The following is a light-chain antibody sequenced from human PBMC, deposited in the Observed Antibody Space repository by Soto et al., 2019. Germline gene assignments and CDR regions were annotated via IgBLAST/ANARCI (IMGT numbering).Light chain of an antibody. V-gene: IGKV3-11*01. CDR1: ESVSTSY. CDR2: DAS. CDR3: QQHIIWPLT. Sequence: EIVMTQSKSTLSLSPGERATLSCRASESVSTSYLACYQQSPGQAPRLLIYDASNRATGIPTRFNGSGSGTDFTLTISNLEPEDFAVYYCQQHIIWPLTSGGGAKADIK. J-gene: IGKJ4*01.